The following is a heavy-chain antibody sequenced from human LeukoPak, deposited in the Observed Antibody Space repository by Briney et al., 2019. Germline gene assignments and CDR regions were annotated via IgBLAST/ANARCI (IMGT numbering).Heavy chain of an antibody. Sequence: GGSLRLSCAASRFTFSSCAMSWVRQAPGKGLEWVSTISGSGASTYYADSVKGRFITSRDNSKNTLYLQMNSLRAEDTAVYYCAKARLVVSSPSDAFDIWGQGTMVTISS. CDR1: RFTFSSCA. CDR2: ISGSGAST. CDR3: AKARLVVSSPSDAFDI. D-gene: IGHD3-22*01. J-gene: IGHJ3*02. V-gene: IGHV3-23*01.